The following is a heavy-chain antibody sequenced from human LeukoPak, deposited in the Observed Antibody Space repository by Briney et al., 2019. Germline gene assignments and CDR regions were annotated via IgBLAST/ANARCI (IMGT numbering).Heavy chain of an antibody. Sequence: GGSLRLSCAASGFTFRSYGMHWVRQAPGKGLEWVAFIRCDGSNKYNAYAVKVRVTITRDNYNNTQSLQMQINRAEDTAAYFYSKGKSAFDYCLDYWGQGTLVTVSP. J-gene: IGHJ4*02. CDR1: GFTFRSYG. CDR2: IRCDGSNK. D-gene: IGHD5-12*01. V-gene: IGHV3-30*02. CDR3: SKGKSAFDYCLDY.